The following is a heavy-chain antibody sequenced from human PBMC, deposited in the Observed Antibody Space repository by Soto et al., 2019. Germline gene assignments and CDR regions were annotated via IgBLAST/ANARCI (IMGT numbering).Heavy chain of an antibody. J-gene: IGHJ6*02. CDR2: IDPSDSYT. CDR3: ASVKAISSSFYYYYYGMDV. Sequence: GESLKISCKGSGYSFTSYWISWVRQMPGKGLEWMGRIDPSDSYTNYSPSFQGHVTISADKSISTAYLQWSSLKASDTAMYYCASVKAISSSFYYYYYGMDVWGQGTTVTVSS. CDR1: GYSFTSYW. D-gene: IGHD6-6*01. V-gene: IGHV5-10-1*01.